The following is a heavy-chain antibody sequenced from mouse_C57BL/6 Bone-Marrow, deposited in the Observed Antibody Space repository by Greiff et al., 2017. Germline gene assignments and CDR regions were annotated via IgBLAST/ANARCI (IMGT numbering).Heavy chain of an antibody. D-gene: IGHD2-4*01. CDR2: IHPNSGST. J-gene: IGHJ2*01. V-gene: IGHV1-64*01. CDR3: ARRRLRLYFDY. Sequence: QVQLQQPGAELVKPGASVKLSCKASGYTFTSYWMHWVKQRPGQGLEWIGMIHPNSGSTNYHEKFKGKATLTVDKSSSTAYMQLSSLTSEDSAVYYCARRRLRLYFDYWGQGTTLTVSS. CDR1: GYTFTSYW.